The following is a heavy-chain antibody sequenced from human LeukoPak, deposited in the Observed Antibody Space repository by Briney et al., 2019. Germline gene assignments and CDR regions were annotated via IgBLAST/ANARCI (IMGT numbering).Heavy chain of an antibody. D-gene: IGHD5-24*01. Sequence: SETLSLTCTVPGGSIISYYWSWIRHPPGEGLEWIGYIDYSGSTEYNPSLKSRVTISVDTSKNQFSLKMSSVTAADTAVYYCAQARDGHINNWFDPWGQGTLVTVSS. CDR1: GGSIISYY. CDR3: AQARDGHINNWFDP. V-gene: IGHV4-59*01. J-gene: IGHJ5*02. CDR2: IDYSGST.